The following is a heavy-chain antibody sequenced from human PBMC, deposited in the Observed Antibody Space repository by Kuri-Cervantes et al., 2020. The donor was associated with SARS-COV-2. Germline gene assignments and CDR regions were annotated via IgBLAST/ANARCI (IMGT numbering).Heavy chain of an antibody. V-gene: IGHV5-51*01. J-gene: IGHJ6*03. CDR3: ARRAYGEQVDYYYMDV. CDR1: GYSFTNYW. CDR2: IYPGDSDT. D-gene: IGHD4-17*01. Sequence: GGSLRLSCKGSGYSFTNYWIAWVRQMPGKGLEWMGIIYPGDSDTKYSPSLQGQVTISADKSISTAFLQWSSLKASDTAMYYCARRAYGEQVDYYYMDVWGKGTTVTVSS.